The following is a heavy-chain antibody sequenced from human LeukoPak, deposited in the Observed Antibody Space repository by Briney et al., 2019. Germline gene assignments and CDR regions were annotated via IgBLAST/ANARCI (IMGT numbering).Heavy chain of an antibody. J-gene: IGHJ4*02. CDR2: ISGSDDGT. V-gene: IGHV3-23*01. CDR3: AKRGPIYSSTPGNYFDY. CDR1: GFTFRNCG. Sequence: TGGSLRLSCVASGFTFRNCGMTWVRQAPGKGLEWVSTISGSDDGTYYADSVRGRFTISRDNSKSTLYLQMKALRDEDTATHYCAKRGPIYSSTPGNYFDYWGQGTLVTVSS. D-gene: IGHD3-10*01.